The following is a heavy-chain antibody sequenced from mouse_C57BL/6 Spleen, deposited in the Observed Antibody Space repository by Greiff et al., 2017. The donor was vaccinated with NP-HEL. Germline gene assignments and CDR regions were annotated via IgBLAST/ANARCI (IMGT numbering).Heavy chain of an antibody. Sequence: QVQLKQPGAELVRPGSSVKLSCKASGYTFTSYWMHWVKQRPIQGLEWIGNIDPSDSETHYNQKFKDKATLTVDKSSSTAYMQLSSLTSEDSAVYYCARSGYGNHWYFDVWGTGTTVTVSS. V-gene: IGHV1-52*01. CDR3: ARSGYGNHWYFDV. D-gene: IGHD2-10*02. CDR1: GYTFTSYW. J-gene: IGHJ1*03. CDR2: IDPSDSET.